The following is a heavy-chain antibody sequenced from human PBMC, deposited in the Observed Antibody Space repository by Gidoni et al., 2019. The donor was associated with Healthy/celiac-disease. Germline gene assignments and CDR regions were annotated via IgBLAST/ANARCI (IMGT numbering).Heavy chain of an antibody. D-gene: IGHD3-16*01. CDR3: AKGGMRRGNDY. CDR1: GFTFSSYA. Sequence: EVQLLESGGGLVQPGGSLRLSCAASGFTFSSYAMSWVRQAPGKGVEWVSAISGSGGSKYSADSGKGRFTISRDNSKNTLYLQMNSLRAEDTAVYYCAKGGMRRGNDYWGQGTLVTVSS. J-gene: IGHJ4*02. V-gene: IGHV3-23*01. CDR2: ISGSGGSK.